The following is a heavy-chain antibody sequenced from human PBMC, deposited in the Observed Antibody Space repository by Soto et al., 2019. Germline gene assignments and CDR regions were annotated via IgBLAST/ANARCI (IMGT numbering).Heavy chain of an antibody. CDR1: GFTFGSSA. V-gene: IGHV1-58*01. CDR2: IVVGNGHT. CDR3: AGRYCSGGSCYNYYGMDV. D-gene: IGHD2-15*01. Sequence: SVKVSCKASGFTFGSSAVQWVRQARGQRLEWIGWIVVGNGHTNYAQKFQERVTITRDMSTGTAYMELSSLRSEDTAVYYCAGRYCSGGSCYNYYGMDVWGRGTTVTVSS. J-gene: IGHJ6*02.